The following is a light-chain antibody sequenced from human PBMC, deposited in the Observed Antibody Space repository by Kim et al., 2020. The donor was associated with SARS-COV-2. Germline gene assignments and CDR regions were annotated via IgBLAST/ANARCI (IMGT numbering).Light chain of an antibody. V-gene: IGKV3-11*01. Sequence: SPGDGATLTCRTSQSVSSYLAWYQQKPGQAPRLLIYDASNRATGIPARFSGSGSGTDFTLTISSLEPEDFAVYYCQQRSNWPLYSFGQGTKLEI. CDR1: QSVSSY. CDR2: DAS. CDR3: QQRSNWPLYS. J-gene: IGKJ2*03.